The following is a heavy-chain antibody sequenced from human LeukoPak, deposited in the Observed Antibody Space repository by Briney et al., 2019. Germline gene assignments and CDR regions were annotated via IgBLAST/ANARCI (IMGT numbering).Heavy chain of an antibody. Sequence: GGSLRLSCAASGFTFTSYWMSWVRQAPGKGLEWVANINEDGSYKFHADSVKGRLTISRDNAKNSLYLQMNSLGADDTAVYYCARDATRGGDNDYWGQGTRVIVSS. CDR2: INEDGSYK. J-gene: IGHJ4*02. CDR1: GFTFTSYW. CDR3: ARDATRGGDNDY. D-gene: IGHD2-21*02. V-gene: IGHV3-7*01.